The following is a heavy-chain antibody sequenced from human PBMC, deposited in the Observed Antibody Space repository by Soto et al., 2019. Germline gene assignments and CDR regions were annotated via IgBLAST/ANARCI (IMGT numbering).Heavy chain of an antibody. CDR3: ARDLVVRGVIHYYYYMDV. CDR2: INSDGSST. Sequence: GGSLRLSCAASGFTFSSYWMHWVRQAPGKGLVWVSRINSDGSSTSYADSVKGRFTISRDNAKNTLYLQMNSLRAEDTAVYYCARDLVVRGVIHYYYYMDVWGKGTTVTVSS. J-gene: IGHJ6*03. V-gene: IGHV3-74*01. D-gene: IGHD3-10*01. CDR1: GFTFSSYW.